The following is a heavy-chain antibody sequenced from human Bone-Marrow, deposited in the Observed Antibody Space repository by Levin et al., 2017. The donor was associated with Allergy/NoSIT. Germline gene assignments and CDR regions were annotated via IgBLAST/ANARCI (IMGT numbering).Heavy chain of an antibody. V-gene: IGHV4-31*03. CDR1: NGSIHRKAYY. J-gene: IGHJ5*02. D-gene: IGHD4-17*01. CDR3: ARTMTEFTGPRFDL. CDR2: IFYTGST. Sequence: SPTLSLPCTVSNGSIHRKAYYWSWIRQHPTMGLEWIGYIFYTGSTFYSPSLRSRVTISVDRSSNQFSLLMTSLTAADTAVYYCARTMTEFTGPRFDLWGQGILVTVSS.